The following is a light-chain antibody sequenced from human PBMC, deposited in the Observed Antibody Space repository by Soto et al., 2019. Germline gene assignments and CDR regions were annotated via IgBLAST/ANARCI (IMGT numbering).Light chain of an antibody. J-gene: IGKJ5*01. V-gene: IGKV3-15*01. CDR3: QQYNLWPPIT. CDR1: QNVFSN. Sequence: EIVMTQSPGTLSVSPGERATLSCRASQNVFSNVAWYQQRPGQPPRLLISGASTRATGVSARFSASGSGTDFTLTITSLQSEDFAVYYCQQYNLWPPITFGQGTRLVIK. CDR2: GAS.